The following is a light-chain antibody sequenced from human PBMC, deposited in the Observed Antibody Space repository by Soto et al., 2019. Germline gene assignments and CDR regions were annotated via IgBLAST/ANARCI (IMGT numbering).Light chain of an antibody. J-gene: IGKJ5*01. CDR2: AAS. V-gene: IGKV1-9*01. Sequence: DIQLTQSPSFLSASVGDRVTITCRASQYISSSLAWYQQKPGKAPKLLIYAASTLQGGVPSRFSGSGSGTEFTLTISSLQPEDFATYYCQQRNSYPSITFGQGTRLEIK. CDR3: QQRNSYPSIT. CDR1: QYISSS.